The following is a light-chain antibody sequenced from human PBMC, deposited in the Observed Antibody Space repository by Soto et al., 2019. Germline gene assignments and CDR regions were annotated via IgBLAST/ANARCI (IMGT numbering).Light chain of an antibody. CDR2: EVD. Sequence: QSALSQPASVSGSPGQSITISCTGTSSDVGAHRFFSWYQQHPGKVPKLLIYEVDHRPSGVSDRFSASKSGNTASLTISGLQADDEAEYYCSAYTSASTFFGGGTKLTVL. CDR1: SSDVGAHRF. V-gene: IGLV2-14*01. J-gene: IGLJ2*01. CDR3: SAYTSASTF.